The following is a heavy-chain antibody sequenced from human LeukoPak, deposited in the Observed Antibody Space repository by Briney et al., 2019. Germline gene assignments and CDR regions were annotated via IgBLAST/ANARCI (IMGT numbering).Heavy chain of an antibody. Sequence: SVKVSFKSSVGTFTDYALSWGRLAPGQGLEWMGGIVPIFDSPTYCQNFQDRVSITIDESTATAYLQLRSPRSDDTAIYYCARQVVAAGFDDWGQGTLVTVSS. CDR1: VGTFTDYA. CDR2: IVPIFDSP. D-gene: IGHD3-22*01. CDR3: ARQVVAAGFDD. V-gene: IGHV1-69*05. J-gene: IGHJ4*02.